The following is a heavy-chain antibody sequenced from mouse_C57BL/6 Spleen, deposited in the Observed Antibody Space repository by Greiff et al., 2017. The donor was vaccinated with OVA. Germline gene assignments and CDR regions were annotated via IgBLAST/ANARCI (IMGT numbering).Heavy chain of an antibody. Sequence: VHVKQSGPELVKPGASVKISCKASGYSFTDYNMNWVKQSNGKSLEWIGVINPNYGTTSYNQKFKGKATLTVDQSSSTAYMQLNSLTSEDSAVYYCARGDYDDYYAMDYWGQGTSVTVSS. D-gene: IGHD2-4*01. CDR2: INPNYGTT. CDR1: GYSFTDYN. J-gene: IGHJ4*01. CDR3: ARGDYDDYYAMDY. V-gene: IGHV1-39*01.